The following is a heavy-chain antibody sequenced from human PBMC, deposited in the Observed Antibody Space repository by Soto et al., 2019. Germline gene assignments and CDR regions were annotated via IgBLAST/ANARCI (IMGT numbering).Heavy chain of an antibody. J-gene: IGHJ4*02. D-gene: IGHD6-19*01. CDR2: IWYDGSNK. CDR1: GFSFSSYG. Sequence: GGSLRLSCAASGFSFSSYGMHWVRQAPGKGLEWVAVIWYDGSNKYYADSVKGRFTISRDNSMYTLYLQMNSLRAEDTAVYYCARERVAVAGTEFDYWGQGTLVTVSS. V-gene: IGHV3-33*01. CDR3: ARERVAVAGTEFDY.